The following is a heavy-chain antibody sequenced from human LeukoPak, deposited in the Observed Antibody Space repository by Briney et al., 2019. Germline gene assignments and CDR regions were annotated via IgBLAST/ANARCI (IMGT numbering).Heavy chain of an antibody. CDR3: ARSYAPWIQLNSDY. CDR1: GGTFSSYA. CDR2: IIPILGIA. Sequence: GSSVKVSCKASGGTFSSYAISWVRQAPGQGLEWMGRIIPILGIANYAQKFQGRVTITADKSTSTAYMELSSLRSEDTAVYYCARSYAPWIQLNSDYWGQGTLVTVPS. J-gene: IGHJ4*02. D-gene: IGHD5-18*01. V-gene: IGHV1-69*04.